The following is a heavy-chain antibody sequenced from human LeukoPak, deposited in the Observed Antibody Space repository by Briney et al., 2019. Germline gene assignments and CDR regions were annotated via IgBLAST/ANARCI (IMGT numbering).Heavy chain of an antibody. Sequence: GRSLRLSCAASGFTFSSYAMHLVRQAPGKGLEWVAVISYDGSNKYYADSVKGRFTISRDNSKNTLYLQMNSLRAEDTAVYYCARATYDLRLDWGQGTLVTVSS. CDR2: ISYDGSNK. CDR3: ARATYDLRLD. CDR1: GFTFSSYA. D-gene: IGHD3-3*01. V-gene: IGHV3-30-3*01. J-gene: IGHJ4*02.